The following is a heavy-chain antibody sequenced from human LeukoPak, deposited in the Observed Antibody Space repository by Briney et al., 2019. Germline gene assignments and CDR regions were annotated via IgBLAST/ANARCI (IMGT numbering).Heavy chain of an antibody. CDR2: ISPSVGSA. CDR3: ARDEARSTGYSYAYIDY. CDR1: GYTFTNYY. D-gene: IGHD5-18*01. Sequence: ASVKVSCKAFGYTFTNYYMHWVRQAPGQGLEWMGIISPSVGSAVYAQKFQGRVTMTRDTSTSTLYMELSSLRSDDTAVYYCARDEARSTGYSYAYIDYWGQGTLVTVSS. J-gene: IGHJ4*02. V-gene: IGHV1-46*01.